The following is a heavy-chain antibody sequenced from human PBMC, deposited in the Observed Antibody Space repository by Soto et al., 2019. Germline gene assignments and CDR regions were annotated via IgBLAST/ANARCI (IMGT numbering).Heavy chain of an antibody. CDR3: AKEKGDSSGWFRPYYYGMDV. J-gene: IGHJ6*02. V-gene: IGHV3-53*01. CDR2: IYIGGTT. CDR1: GFTVSSNY. Sequence: EVQLVESGGGLIQPGGSLRLSCAASGFTVSSNYMSWVRQAPGKGLEWVSVIYIGGTTYYADSVKGRFIISRDNSKNTLYLQMNSLRAEDTAVYYCAKEKGDSSGWFRPYYYGMDVWGQGTTVTVSS. D-gene: IGHD6-19*01.